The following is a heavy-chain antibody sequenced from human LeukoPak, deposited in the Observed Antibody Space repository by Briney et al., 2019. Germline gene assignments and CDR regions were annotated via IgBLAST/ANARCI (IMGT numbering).Heavy chain of an antibody. CDR3: AKEERAAAGRDFEY. D-gene: IGHD6-13*01. V-gene: IGHV3-23*01. CDR1: GLTLSSYA. Sequence: AGSLTLSCAAPGLTLSSYAMSWVRQAPGKGLEWVSSISGSGDNTYYADSVKGRFTISRDNSKNTLYLQMNSLRADDTAVYYCAKEERAAAGRDFEYWGQGTLVTVSS. J-gene: IGHJ4*02. CDR2: ISGSGDNT.